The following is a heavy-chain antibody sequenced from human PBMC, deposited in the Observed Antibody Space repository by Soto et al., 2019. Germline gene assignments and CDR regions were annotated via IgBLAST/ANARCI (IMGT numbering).Heavy chain of an antibody. V-gene: IGHV3-23*01. CDR3: AAGDPKSSYYHYWVV. CDR1: GFTFSSYA. J-gene: IGHJ6*03. Sequence: GGSLRLSCAASGFTFSSYAMSWVRQAPGKGLEWVSAISGSGGSTYYADSVKGRFTISRDNSKNTLYLQMNSLRAEDTAVYYCAAGDPKSSYYHYWVVGGKGTRATVSS. D-gene: IGHD7-27*01. CDR2: ISGSGGST.